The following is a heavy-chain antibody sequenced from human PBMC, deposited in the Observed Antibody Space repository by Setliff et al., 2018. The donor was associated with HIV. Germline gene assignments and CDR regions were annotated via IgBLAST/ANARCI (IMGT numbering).Heavy chain of an antibody. J-gene: IGHJ4*02. D-gene: IGHD3-3*01. CDR2: ISNDARQT. CDR1: GFTFSTHW. V-gene: IGHV3-30*03. Sequence: LRLSCAASGFTFSTHWMSWVRQAPGKGLEWVAVISNDARQTYYAASVRGRFTISRDSTKNALYLKFYNPRPEDTAIYYCARARTVDFWSDSLAHWGQGTLVTVSS. CDR3: ARARTVDFWSDSLAH.